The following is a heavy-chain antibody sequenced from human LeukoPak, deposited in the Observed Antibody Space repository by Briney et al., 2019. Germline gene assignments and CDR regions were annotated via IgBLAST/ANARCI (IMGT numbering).Heavy chain of an antibody. CDR3: AKAHEQLRYFENGMDV. V-gene: IGHV3-20*04. D-gene: IGHD3-9*01. CDR1: GFTFDDYG. Sequence: PVGSLRLSCAASGFTFDDYGMSWVRQAPGKGLEWVSAINWNGGGTGYADSVKGRFTISRDNSKNTLYLQMNSLRAEDTAVYYCAKAHEQLRYFENGMDVWGQGTTVTVSS. CDR2: INWNGGGT. J-gene: IGHJ6*02.